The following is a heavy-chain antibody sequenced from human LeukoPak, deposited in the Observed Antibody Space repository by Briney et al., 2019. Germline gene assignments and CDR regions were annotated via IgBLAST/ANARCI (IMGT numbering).Heavy chain of an antibody. V-gene: IGHV4-59*01. D-gene: IGHD5-18*01. CDR3: ARDREGSYGYYFDY. J-gene: IGHJ4*02. CDR1: GVSISSYY. CDR2: IYYSGST. Sequence: SETLSLTCTVSGVSISSYYWSWIRQPPGKGLEWIGYIYYSGSTNYNPSLKSRVTISVDTSKNQFSLRLSSVTAADTAVYYCARDREGSYGYYFDYWGQGTLVTVSS.